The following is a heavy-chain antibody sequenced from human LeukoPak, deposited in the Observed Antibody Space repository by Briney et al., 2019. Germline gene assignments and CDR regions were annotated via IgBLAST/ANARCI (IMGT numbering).Heavy chain of an antibody. CDR1: GGSISSGGYY. Sequence: SETLSLTCTVSGGSISSGGYYWSWIRQPAGKGLEWIGPIYTSGSTNYNPSLKSRVTMSVDTSKNQFSLKLSSVTAADTAVYYCARDPLTYYYDSSGYPVGANWFDPWGQGTLVTVSS. CDR3: ARDPLTYYYDSSGYPVGANWFDP. CDR2: IYTSGST. V-gene: IGHV4-61*02. D-gene: IGHD3-22*01. J-gene: IGHJ5*02.